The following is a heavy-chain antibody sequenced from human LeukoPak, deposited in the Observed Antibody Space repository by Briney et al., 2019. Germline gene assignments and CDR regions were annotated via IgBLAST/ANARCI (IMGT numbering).Heavy chain of an antibody. D-gene: IGHD4-17*01. CDR2: IYPSGSET. Sequence: GESLKISCKGSGYSFINYWIGWVRQMPGKGLEWMGNIYPSGSETRYSPSFQGQVTISVDKSTTTAYLQWSRLKASDTAMYYCARLTSVTLPFDFWGQGTLVTVSS. CDR1: GYSFINYW. V-gene: IGHV5-51*01. J-gene: IGHJ4*02. CDR3: ARLTSVTLPFDF.